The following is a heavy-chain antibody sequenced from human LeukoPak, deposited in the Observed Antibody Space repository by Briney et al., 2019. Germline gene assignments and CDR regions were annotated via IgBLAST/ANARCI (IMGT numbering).Heavy chain of an antibody. J-gene: IGHJ4*02. V-gene: IGHV3-9*01. CDR1: GFTFDDYA. D-gene: IGHD6-25*01. CDR3: AKASSGGSVPYYFDS. CDR2: ISWNSGII. Sequence: GGSLRLSCAASGFTFDDYAMHWVRQPPGKGLEWVSGISWNSGIIICVDSVEGRFTISRDNAKNSLYLQMNSVRADDTALYYCAKASSGGSVPYYFDSWGEGTLVTVSS.